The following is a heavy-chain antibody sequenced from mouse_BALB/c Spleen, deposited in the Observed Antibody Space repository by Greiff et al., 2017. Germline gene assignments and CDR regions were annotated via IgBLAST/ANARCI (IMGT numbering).Heavy chain of an antibody. D-gene: IGHD2-14*01. J-gene: IGHJ2*01. CDR1: GFTFSSYG. V-gene: IGHV5-6-3*01. CDR3: ARGEYDVDY. CDR2: INSNGGST. Sequence: DVMLVESGGGLVQPGGSLKLSCAASGFTFSSYGMSWVRQTPDKRLELVATINSNGGSTYYPDSVKGRFTISRDNAKNTLYLQMSSLKSEDTAMYYCARGEYDVDYWGQGTTLTVSS.